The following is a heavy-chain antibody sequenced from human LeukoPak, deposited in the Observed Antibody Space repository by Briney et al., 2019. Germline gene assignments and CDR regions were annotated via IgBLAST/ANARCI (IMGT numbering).Heavy chain of an antibody. CDR3: AREEQKDDSSGYYAFSY. D-gene: IGHD3-22*01. V-gene: IGHV3-30-3*01. CDR1: GFTFSSYA. CDR2: ISYDGSNK. J-gene: IGHJ4*02. Sequence: GGSLRLSCAASGFTFSSYAMHWVRQAPGKGLEWVAVISYDGSNKYYADSVKGRFTISRDNSKNTLYLQMNSLRAEDTAVYYCAREEQKDDSSGYYAFSYWGQGTLVTVSS.